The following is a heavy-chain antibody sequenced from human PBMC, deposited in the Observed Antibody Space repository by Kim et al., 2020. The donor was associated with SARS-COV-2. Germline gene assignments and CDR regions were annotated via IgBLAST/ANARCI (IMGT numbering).Heavy chain of an antibody. CDR1: GGSFSGYY. CDR2: INHSGST. V-gene: IGHV4-34*01. Sequence: SETLSLTCAVYGGSFSGYYWSWIRQPPGKGLEWIGEINHSGSTNYNPSLKSRVTISVDTSKNQFSLKLSSVTAADTAVYYCARGRIGYCSSTSCRYIGGGNWFDPWGQGTLVTVSS. J-gene: IGHJ5*02. CDR3: ARGRIGYCSSTSCRYIGGGNWFDP. D-gene: IGHD2-2*01.